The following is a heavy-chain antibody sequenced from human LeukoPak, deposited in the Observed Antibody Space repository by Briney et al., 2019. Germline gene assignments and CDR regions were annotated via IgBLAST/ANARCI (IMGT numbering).Heavy chain of an antibody. V-gene: IGHV3-9*01. CDR1: GFTFDDYA. CDR2: ISWNSGSI. D-gene: IGHD2-2*02. Sequence: PGGSLRLSCAASGFTFDDYAMHWVRQAPGKGLEWVSGISWNSGSIGYADSVKGRFTISRDNAKNSLYLQMNSLRAEDTALYYCAKGYCSSTSCYTAGWFDPWGQGPLVTVSS. CDR3: AKGYCSSTSCYTAGWFDP. J-gene: IGHJ5*02.